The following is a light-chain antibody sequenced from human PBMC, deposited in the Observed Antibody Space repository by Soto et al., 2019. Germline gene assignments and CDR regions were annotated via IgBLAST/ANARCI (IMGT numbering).Light chain of an antibody. CDR2: EAS. V-gene: IGLV2-23*01. Sequence: QSALTQPASVSGSPGQSITISCTGTSSDVGSYNLVSWYQQHPGKVPKIMIYEASKRPSGAPNRFSGSKSGNTASLTISGIQAEDEADYYCCSYAGSRTWVFGTGTKLTVL. CDR1: SSDVGSYNL. J-gene: IGLJ1*01. CDR3: CSYAGSRTWV.